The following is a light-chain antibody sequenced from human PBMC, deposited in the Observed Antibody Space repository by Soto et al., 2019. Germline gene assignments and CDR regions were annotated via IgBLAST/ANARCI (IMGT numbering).Light chain of an antibody. J-gene: IGLJ1*01. CDR1: SSYVGSYNL. Sequence: QSLLTHAASVSGSPGQSITIPCTGNSSYVGSYNLVSWYQQHPGKAPKLMIYEVTKRPSGVFNRSSGSKSGNTASLTISGLQAEDEADYYCCSYAGSSTYVFGTGTKVTVL. V-gene: IGLV2-23*02. CDR3: CSYAGSSTYV. CDR2: EVT.